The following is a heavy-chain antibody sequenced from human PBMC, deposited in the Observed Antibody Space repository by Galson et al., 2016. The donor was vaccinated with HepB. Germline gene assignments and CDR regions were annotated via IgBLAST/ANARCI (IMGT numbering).Heavy chain of an antibody. Sequence: SLRLSCAASGFTFSNFAMHWVRQAPGKGLEWVAVISYDGSNKYYADSVKGRFTISRDNSKNTLYLQMNSLRAEDTAVYYCATDSSVRFLEWLPLLDNWGQGTLVTVSS. V-gene: IGHV3-30*03. D-gene: IGHD3-3*01. CDR2: ISYDGSNK. J-gene: IGHJ4*02. CDR1: GFTFSNFA. CDR3: ATDSSVRFLEWLPLLDN.